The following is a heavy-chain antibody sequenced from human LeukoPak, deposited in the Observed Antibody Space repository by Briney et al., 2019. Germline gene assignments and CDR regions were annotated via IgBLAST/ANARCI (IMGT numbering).Heavy chain of an antibody. Sequence: ASVKDSCKASGGTLSCYAISWVRQAPGQGLEWMGGIMPIFGTANYAQKFQGRVTITTDESTSTAYMELSSLRSEDTAVYYCATSNGRRWLQRSPFDYWGQGTLVTVSS. CDR2: IMPIFGTA. CDR1: GGTLSCYA. J-gene: IGHJ4*02. V-gene: IGHV1-69*05. D-gene: IGHD5-24*01. CDR3: ATSNGRRWLQRSPFDY.